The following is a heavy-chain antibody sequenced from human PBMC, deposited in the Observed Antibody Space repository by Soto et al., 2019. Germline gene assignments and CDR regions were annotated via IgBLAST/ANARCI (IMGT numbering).Heavy chain of an antibody. CDR3: ARGRIGVATTSYYGMDV. J-gene: IGHJ6*02. V-gene: IGHV3-74*01. CDR1: GFTFSNSW. CDR2: INSDGSST. Sequence: EVQLVESGGGLVQPGGSLRLSCAASGFTFSNSWMHWVRQAPGKGLVWVSRINSDGSSTSYADSVKGRFTISRDNAKNTLYLQMNSLRAEATAVYCCARGRIGVATTSYYGMDVWGQGTTVTVSS. D-gene: IGHD6-19*01.